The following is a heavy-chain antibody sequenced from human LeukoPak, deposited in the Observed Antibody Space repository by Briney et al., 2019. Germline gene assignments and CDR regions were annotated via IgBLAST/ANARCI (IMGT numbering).Heavy chain of an antibody. V-gene: IGHV3-48*03. CDR2: ISSIGYTI. D-gene: IGHD2-2*01. CDR3: AREDCSSTSCYDPSVSDY. J-gene: IGHJ4*02. CDR1: GFTFSHYE. Sequence: GGSLRLSCAASGFTFSHYEMNWVRQAPGKGLEWVSYISSIGYTIYYADSVKGRFTISRDNAENSLYLQMNSLRAEDTAVYYCAREDCSSTSCYDPSVSDYWGQGTLVTVSS.